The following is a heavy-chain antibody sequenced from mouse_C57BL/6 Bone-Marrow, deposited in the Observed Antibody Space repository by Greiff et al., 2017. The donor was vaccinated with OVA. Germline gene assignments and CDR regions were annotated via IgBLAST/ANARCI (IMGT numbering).Heavy chain of an antibody. CDR2: IWRGGST. CDR1: GFSLTSYG. CDR3: AKYYYGNYDWYFDV. Sequence: VKLEESGPGLVQPSQSLSITCTVSGFSLTSYGVHWVRQSPGKGLEWLGVIWRGGSTDYNAAFMSRLSITKDNSKSQVFFKMNSLQADDTAIYYCAKYYYGNYDWYFDVWGTGTTVTVSS. J-gene: IGHJ1*03. D-gene: IGHD2-1*01. V-gene: IGHV2-5*01.